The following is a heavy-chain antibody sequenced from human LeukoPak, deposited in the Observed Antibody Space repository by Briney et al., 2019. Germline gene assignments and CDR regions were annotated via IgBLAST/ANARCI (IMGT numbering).Heavy chain of an antibody. CDR2: INHSGST. CDR3: ARGNSLLGY. J-gene: IGHJ4*02. D-gene: IGHD3-10*01. Sequence: SETLSLTCAVYGGSFSGYYWSWIRQPPGKGLERIGEINHSGSTNYNPSLKSRVTISVDTSKNQFSLKLSSVTAADTAVYYCARGNSLLGYWGQGTLVTVSS. V-gene: IGHV4-34*01. CDR1: GGSFSGYY.